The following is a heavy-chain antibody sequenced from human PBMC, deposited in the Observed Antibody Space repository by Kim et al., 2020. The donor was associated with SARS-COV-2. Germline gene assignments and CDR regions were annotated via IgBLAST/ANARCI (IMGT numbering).Heavy chain of an antibody. CDR2: ISSSSSTI. J-gene: IGHJ4*02. D-gene: IGHD1-26*01. CDR1: GFTFNTYT. V-gene: IGHV3-48*02. CDR3: ARDPRSYSGRFDY. Sequence: GGSLRLSCAASGFTFNTYTMNWVRQAPGKGLEWLSYISSSSSTIYYADSVKGRFTISRDNGKNSLYLQMNSLRDEDTAVYYCARDPRSYSGRFDYWGQGILVTVSS.